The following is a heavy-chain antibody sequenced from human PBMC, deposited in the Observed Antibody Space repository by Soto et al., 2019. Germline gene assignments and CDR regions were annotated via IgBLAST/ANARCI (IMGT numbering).Heavy chain of an antibody. Sequence: PGGSLRLFCAASGFTLSNYVMNWVRQAPGKGLEWISCIGSSSVTIFHADSVKGRFTISRDSAKNSLYLQMNSLRAEDTAMYYCARVPSSGCPYFFDYRGLGSSVIGSS. D-gene: IGHD6-19*01. CDR2: IGSSSVTI. CDR3: ARVPSSGCPYFFDY. CDR1: GFTLSNYV. V-gene: IGHV3-48*01. J-gene: IGHJ4*02.